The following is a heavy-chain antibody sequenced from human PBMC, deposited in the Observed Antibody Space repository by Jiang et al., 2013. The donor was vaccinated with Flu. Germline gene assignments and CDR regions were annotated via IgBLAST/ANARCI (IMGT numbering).Heavy chain of an antibody. D-gene: IGHD2-21*02. V-gene: IGHV1-2*06. J-gene: IGHJ4*02. CDR1: GYTFSDYY. CDR3: ARDRVVPATAALCY. CDR2: MNPNSGDS. Sequence: KASGYTFSDYYVHWVRQAPGQGLEWMGRMNPNSGDSNYEQNFQGRVTMTRDTSISTAYMELSSLRSEDTAVYYCARDRVVPATAALCYWGQGTLVTVSS.